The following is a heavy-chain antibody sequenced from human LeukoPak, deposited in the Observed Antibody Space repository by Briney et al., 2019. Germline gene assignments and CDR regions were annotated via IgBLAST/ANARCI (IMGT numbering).Heavy chain of an antibody. CDR1: GFTFSSYA. J-gene: IGHJ4*02. CDR3: ARVPDY. Sequence: GGSLRLSCAASGFTFSSYATHWVRQAPGKGLECVSAISSNGGSTYYANSVKGRFTISRDNSKNTLYLQMGSLRAEDMAVYYCARVPDYWGQGTLVTVSS. V-gene: IGHV3-64*01. CDR2: ISSNGGST.